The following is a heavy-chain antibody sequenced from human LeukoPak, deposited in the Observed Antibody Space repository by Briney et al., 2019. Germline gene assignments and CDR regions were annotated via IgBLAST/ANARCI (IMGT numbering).Heavy chain of an antibody. Sequence: GGSLRLSCAASRFTFSSSWMSWVRQAPGKGLEWVANINQEGSEKYYVDSVKGRLTISRDNAKNSLYLQMNSLRAEDTAVYYCARGQDWGQGTLVTVSS. CDR2: INQEGSEK. CDR3: ARGQD. J-gene: IGHJ4*02. CDR1: RFTFSSSW. V-gene: IGHV3-7*01.